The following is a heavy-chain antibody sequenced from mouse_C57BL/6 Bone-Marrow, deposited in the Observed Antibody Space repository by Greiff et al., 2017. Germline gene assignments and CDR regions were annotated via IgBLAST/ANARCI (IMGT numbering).Heavy chain of an antibody. Sequence: VQLQQSGAELVKPGASVKLSCTASGFNIKDYYIHWVKQRTEQGLEWIGRIDPEDGETKYAPKFQDKATITADTSANTAYLQLSSLTSEDTAVYYCTRSFIYYGTNYWGQGTTLAVSS. J-gene: IGHJ2*01. D-gene: IGHD1-1*01. V-gene: IGHV14-2*01. CDR1: GFNIKDYY. CDR3: TRSFIYYGTNY. CDR2: IDPEDGET.